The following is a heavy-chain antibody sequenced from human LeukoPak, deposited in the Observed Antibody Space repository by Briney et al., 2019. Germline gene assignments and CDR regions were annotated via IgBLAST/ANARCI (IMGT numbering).Heavy chain of an antibody. CDR1: GGSIDYYS. V-gene: IGHV4-30-2*01. Sequence: SETLSLTCTVSGGSIDYYSWSWIRQPPGKGLEWIGYIYHSGSTYYNPSLKSRVTISVDRSKNQFSLKLSSVTAADTAVYYCARDRIDSSGYYLGAFDIWGQGTMVTVSS. CDR2: IYHSGST. J-gene: IGHJ3*02. D-gene: IGHD3-22*01. CDR3: ARDRIDSSGYYLGAFDI.